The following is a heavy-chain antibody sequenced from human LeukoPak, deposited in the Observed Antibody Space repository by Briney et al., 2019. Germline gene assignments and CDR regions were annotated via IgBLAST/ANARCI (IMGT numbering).Heavy chain of an antibody. CDR3: ASGGEDIVVVPADMFDY. CDR1: GFTVSSNY. J-gene: IGHJ4*02. V-gene: IGHV3-66*01. Sequence: GGSLRLSCAASGFTVSSNYMSWVRQAPGKGLEWVSVIYSGGSTYYADSVKGRFTISRDNSKNTLYLQMNSLRAEDTAVYYCASGGEDIVVVPADMFDYWGQGTLVTVSS. D-gene: IGHD2-2*01. CDR2: IYSGGST.